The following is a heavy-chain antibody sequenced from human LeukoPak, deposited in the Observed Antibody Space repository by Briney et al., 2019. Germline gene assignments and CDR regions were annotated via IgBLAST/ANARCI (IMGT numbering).Heavy chain of an antibody. J-gene: IGHJ4*02. CDR1: GFTFSSYW. CDR3: ARSEGELIDY. V-gene: IGHV3-21*01. D-gene: IGHD3-10*01. CDR2: ITTSSSYI. Sequence: PGGSLRLSCAASGFTFSSYWMHWVRQVPGKGLVWVSSITTSSSYIYYADSVKGRFTISRDNAKNSLYLQMNFLRAEDTAVYYCARSEGELIDYWGQGTLVTVSS.